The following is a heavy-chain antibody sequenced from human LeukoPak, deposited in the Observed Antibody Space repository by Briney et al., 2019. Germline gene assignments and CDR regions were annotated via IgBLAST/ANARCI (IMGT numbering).Heavy chain of an antibody. Sequence: PSDTLSLTCTVSGGSISSYYWNWIRQPPGKGLEWIGYIYYNGSTNYNPSLKSRVTILVDTSKNQYSLKLSSVTAADTAVYYCAREEGRTGGAFDIWGQGTMVTVSS. CDR3: AREEGRTGGAFDI. D-gene: IGHD2-8*02. CDR1: GGSISSYY. CDR2: IYYNGST. J-gene: IGHJ3*02. V-gene: IGHV4-59*01.